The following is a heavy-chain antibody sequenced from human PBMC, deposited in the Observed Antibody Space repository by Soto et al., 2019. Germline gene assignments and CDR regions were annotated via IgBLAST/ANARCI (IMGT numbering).Heavy chain of an antibody. CDR2: INPRGGSA. J-gene: IGHJ4*02. CDR3: VRAPYSFDS. V-gene: IGHV1-46*01. CDR1: GYPFTSFF. Sequence: ASVKVSCKASGYPFTSFFIHWVRQAPGQGLEWVGVINPRGGSANYAQKFQGRLTLTRDTSSTTVYLDLSSLKSEDTALYFCVRAPYSFDSSGQGTMVTVYS.